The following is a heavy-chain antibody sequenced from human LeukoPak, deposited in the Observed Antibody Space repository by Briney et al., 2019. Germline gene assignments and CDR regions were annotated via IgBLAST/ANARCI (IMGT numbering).Heavy chain of an antibody. J-gene: IGHJ5*02. D-gene: IGHD3-9*01. Sequence: PSETLPLTCALYGGSFSHYYWSWIRQPPGKGLEWIGEIHPYGFTNFNPSLKSRVSISVDTSKNQFSLKLTSVTAADTAVYYCSRGSDESKTGDTWGQGSLVTVSS. CDR2: IHPYGFT. CDR1: GGSFSHYY. V-gene: IGHV4-34*01. CDR3: SRGSDESKTGDT.